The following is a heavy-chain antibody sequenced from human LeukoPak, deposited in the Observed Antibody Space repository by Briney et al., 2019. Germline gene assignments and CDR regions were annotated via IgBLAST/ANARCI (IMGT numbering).Heavy chain of an antibody. V-gene: IGHV3-30*18. CDR3: GKSGSGSGGDLVRD. D-gene: IGHD2-15*01. J-gene: IGHJ4*02. CDR1: GFTFSSYG. Sequence: GGSLRLSCAASGFTFSSYGMHWVRQAPGKGLEWVAVISYDGSNKYYADSVKGRFTISRDNSKNTLYLQMNSVRAEDTAVYYCGKSGSGSGGDLVRDWRQGTLVSVS. CDR2: ISYDGSNK.